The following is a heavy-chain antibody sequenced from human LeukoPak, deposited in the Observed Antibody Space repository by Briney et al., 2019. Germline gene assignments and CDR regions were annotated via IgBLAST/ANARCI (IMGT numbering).Heavy chain of an antibody. CDR2: IYHSGST. V-gene: IGHV4-30-2*01. CDR3: ARVGNGNLDY. J-gene: IGHJ4*02. D-gene: IGHD1-14*01. CDR1: GGSILSYGYS. Sequence: SETLSLTCAVSGGSILSYGYSWSWIRQPPGKGLEWIGYIYHSGSTYYNPSLKSRVTVSVDRSKNQFSLKLSSVTAADTALYYCARVGNGNLDYSGQRTPVTVSS.